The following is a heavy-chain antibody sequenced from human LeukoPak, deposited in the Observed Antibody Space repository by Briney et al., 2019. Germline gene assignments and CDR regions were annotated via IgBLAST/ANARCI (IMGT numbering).Heavy chain of an antibody. J-gene: IGHJ3*02. V-gene: IGHV4-59*01. Sequence: PSETLSLTCTVSGGSISSYYWSWLRQPPGKGLEWIGYIYYSGSTNYNPSLTSRVTISVDTSKNQFSLKLSSVTAADTAVYYCARGYYDFWSGYYWPDAFDIWGQGTMVTVSS. CDR2: IYYSGST. CDR1: GGSISSYY. CDR3: ARGYYDFWSGYYWPDAFDI. D-gene: IGHD3-3*01.